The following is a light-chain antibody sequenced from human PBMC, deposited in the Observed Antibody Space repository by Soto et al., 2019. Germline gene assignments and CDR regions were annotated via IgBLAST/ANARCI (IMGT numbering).Light chain of an antibody. CDR3: QQYNNWPPLT. CDR2: GAS. J-gene: IGKJ4*01. V-gene: IGKV3-15*01. CDR1: QSVSSN. Sequence: EIVMTQSPATLSVSPGDRATLSCRASQSVSSNLDWYQQKPGQAPRLLIYGASTRATGIPARFSGSGSGTEFTLTISSLQSEDFAVYYCQQYNNWPPLTFGGGTKVEIK.